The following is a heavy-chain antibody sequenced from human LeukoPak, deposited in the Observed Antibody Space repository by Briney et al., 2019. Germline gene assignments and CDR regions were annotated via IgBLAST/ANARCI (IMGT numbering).Heavy chain of an antibody. CDR2: IYSSGHT. J-gene: IGHJ4*02. D-gene: IGHD6-19*01. Sequence: PSETLSLTCTVSGGSISGSSYFWGWIRQPPGKGLECIGSIYSSGHTYYNPSLRSRVTMSIDTSKNQFSLKLNSVTAADTAVYYCARQGGIAVAGTNYWGQGTLVTVSS. CDR1: GGSISGSSYF. V-gene: IGHV4-39*01. CDR3: ARQGGIAVAGTNY.